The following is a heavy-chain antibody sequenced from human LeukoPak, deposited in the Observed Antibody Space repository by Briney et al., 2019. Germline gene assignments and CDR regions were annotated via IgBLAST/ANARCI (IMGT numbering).Heavy chain of an antibody. D-gene: IGHD6-19*01. CDR1: GGSFSGYY. CDR2: INHSGTT. J-gene: IGHJ4*02. V-gene: IGHV4-34*01. Sequence: PSETLSLTCAVYGGSFSGYYWSWIRQPPGKGLEWVGEINHSGTTNYNPSLKSRVTISIDMSKNQFSLRLSSVTAADTAVYYCARVSVAVAGTVDYWGQGTLVTVSS. CDR3: ARVSVAVAGTVDY.